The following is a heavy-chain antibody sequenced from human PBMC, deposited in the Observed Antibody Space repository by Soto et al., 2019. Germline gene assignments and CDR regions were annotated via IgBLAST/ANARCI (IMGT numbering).Heavy chain of an antibody. D-gene: IGHD3-10*01. CDR2: INAGNGNT. Sequence: ASVKVSCKASGYTFTSYGISWVRQAPGQRLEWMGWINAGNGNTKYSQKFQGRVTITRDTSASTAYMELSSLRSEDTAVYYCARDRGGAFDIWGQGTMVTVSS. J-gene: IGHJ3*02. CDR3: ARDRGGAFDI. V-gene: IGHV1-3*01. CDR1: GYTFTSYG.